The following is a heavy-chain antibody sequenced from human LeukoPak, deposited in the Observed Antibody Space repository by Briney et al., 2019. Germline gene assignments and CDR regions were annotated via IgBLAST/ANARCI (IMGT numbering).Heavy chain of an antibody. V-gene: IGHV4-59*08. CDR1: GGSVNYYY. D-gene: IGHD6-19*01. J-gene: IGHJ4*02. CDR3: ARGTGWYYY. CDR2: IYYSGST. Sequence: SETLSLTCTVSGGSVNYYYWSWIRQPPGKGLEWIGNIYYSGSTSYNPSLKSRVTVSIDTSKNQFSLKLTSVTAADTAVYFCARGTGWYYYWGQGTLVTVSS.